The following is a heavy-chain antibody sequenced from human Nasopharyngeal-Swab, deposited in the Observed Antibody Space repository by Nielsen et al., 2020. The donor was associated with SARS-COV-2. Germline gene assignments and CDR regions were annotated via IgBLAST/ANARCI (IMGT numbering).Heavy chain of an antibody. CDR3: ARDVGGATDF. V-gene: IGHV3-74*01. J-gene: IGHJ4*02. D-gene: IGHD3-10*01. CDR2: INFDGNDA. Sequence: GESLKISCTASGFMFSSFYMEWVRQAPGKGLVWVSRINFDGNDAQYADSVKGRFTISGDNARNTLYLQPNSLRGEDTALYFCARDVGGATDFRGQGTLVTVSS. CDR1: GFMFSSFY.